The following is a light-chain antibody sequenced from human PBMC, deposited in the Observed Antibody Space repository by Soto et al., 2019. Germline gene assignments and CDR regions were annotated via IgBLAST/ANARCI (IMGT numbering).Light chain of an antibody. Sequence: DIVMTQSPDFLAVSLGERPTINCKSSQSVLNNSDKKNCLTWYQQKPGQPPKLLIYWASTRESGVPDRFSGSGSGTDFTLTISSLQAEDVAVYYCQQYYSTPWTFGQGTKVEIK. CDR3: QQYYSTPWT. V-gene: IGKV4-1*01. CDR2: WAS. CDR1: QSVLNNSDKKNC. J-gene: IGKJ1*01.